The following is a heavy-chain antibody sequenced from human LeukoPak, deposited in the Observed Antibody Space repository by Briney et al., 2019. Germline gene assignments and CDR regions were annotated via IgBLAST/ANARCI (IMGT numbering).Heavy chain of an antibody. V-gene: IGHV3-23*01. J-gene: IGHJ4*02. Sequence: GGSLRLSCAASGFTFSSFALSWVRQAPGKGLEWVSAISGRGRGGSTYYADSVKGRFTISRDNSKNTLYLQMNSLRAEDTAVYYCASTYDYGDGPQPLWGQGTLVTVSS. CDR3: ASTYDYGDGPQPL. CDR1: GFTFSSFA. D-gene: IGHD4-17*01. CDR2: ISGRGRGGST.